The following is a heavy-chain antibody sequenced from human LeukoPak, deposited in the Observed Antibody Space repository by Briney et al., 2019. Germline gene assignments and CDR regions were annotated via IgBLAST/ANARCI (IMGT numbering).Heavy chain of an antibody. Sequence: PGGSLRLSRAAFGFTFSSYEMNWVRQAPGKGLEWVSYIGISGSTTSYADSVKGRFTISRDNAKTSLYLQMNSLRAEDTAVYYCAKGGIAAAGTSGYWGQGTLVTVSS. V-gene: IGHV3-48*03. CDR2: IGISGSTT. D-gene: IGHD6-13*01. CDR3: AKGGIAAAGTSGY. CDR1: GFTFSSYE. J-gene: IGHJ4*02.